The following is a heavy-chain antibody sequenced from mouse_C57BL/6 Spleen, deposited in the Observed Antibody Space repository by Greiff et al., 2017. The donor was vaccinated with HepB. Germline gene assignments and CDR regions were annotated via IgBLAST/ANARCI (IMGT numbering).Heavy chain of an antibody. CDR2: ISSGSSTI. J-gene: IGHJ4*01. CDR3: ARPTVVGYYYAMDY. CDR1: GFTFSDYG. V-gene: IGHV5-17*01. D-gene: IGHD1-1*01. Sequence: EVHLVESGGGLVKPGGSLKLSCAASGFTFSDYGMHWVRQAPEKGLEWVAYISSGSSTIYYADTVKGRFTISRDNAKNTLFLQMTSLRSEDTAMYYCARPTVVGYYYAMDYWGQGTSVTVSS.